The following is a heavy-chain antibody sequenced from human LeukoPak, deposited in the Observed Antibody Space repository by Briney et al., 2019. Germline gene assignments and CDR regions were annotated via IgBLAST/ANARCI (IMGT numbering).Heavy chain of an antibody. CDR3: AREGGWLNKRYYFDY. D-gene: IGHD6-19*01. Sequence: GASVKVSCKASGGTFSSYAISWVRQAPGQGLEWMGGIIPIFGTANYAQKFQGRVTITTDESTSTAYMELSSLRSEDTAVYYCAREGGWLNKRYYFDYWGQGTLVTVPS. CDR1: GGTFSSYA. CDR2: IIPIFGTA. V-gene: IGHV1-69*05. J-gene: IGHJ4*02.